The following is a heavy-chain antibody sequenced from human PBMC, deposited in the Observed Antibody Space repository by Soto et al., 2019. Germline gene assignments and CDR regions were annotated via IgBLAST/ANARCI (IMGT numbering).Heavy chain of an antibody. J-gene: IGHJ4*02. Sequence: SLTCAISGDSVSSNSAAWNWIRQSPSRGLEWLGRTYYRSKWYNDYAVSVKSRIIVNPDTSKNQFSLQLKSVTPEDTAVYYCARDWKGGSGWSVGYFDYWGQGTLVTVSS. CDR2: TYYRSKWYN. V-gene: IGHV6-1*01. CDR1: GDSVSSNSAA. D-gene: IGHD6-19*01. CDR3: ARDWKGGSGWSVGYFDY.